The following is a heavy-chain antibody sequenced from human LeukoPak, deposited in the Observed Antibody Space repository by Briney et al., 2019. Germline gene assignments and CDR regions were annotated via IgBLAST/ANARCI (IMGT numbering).Heavy chain of an antibody. V-gene: IGHV3-48*02. Sequence: GGSLRLSCAASGFTFSDYGMSWVRQAPGKGLEWVSYISTGSSTTYYADSVKGRFTISRDNAKNSLYLQVNSLRDEDTAVYYCARDTAFDIWGQGTMVTVSS. CDR1: GFTFSDYG. CDR2: ISTGSSTT. CDR3: ARDTAFDI. J-gene: IGHJ3*02.